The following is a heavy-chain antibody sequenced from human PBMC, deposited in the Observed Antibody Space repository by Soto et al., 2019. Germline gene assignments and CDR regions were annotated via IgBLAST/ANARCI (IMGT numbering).Heavy chain of an antibody. J-gene: IGHJ4*02. CDR2: IIPIFGTA. D-gene: IGHD4-17*01. Sequence: QVQLVQSGAEVKKPGSSVKVSCKASGGTFSSYAISWVRQAPGHGLEWMGGIIPIFGTANYAQKFQGRVTITADESTSTAYRELSSLRSEDTAVYYCARGDAYGDYSMGYYFDYWGQGTLVTVSS. V-gene: IGHV1-69*01. CDR1: GGTFSSYA. CDR3: ARGDAYGDYSMGYYFDY.